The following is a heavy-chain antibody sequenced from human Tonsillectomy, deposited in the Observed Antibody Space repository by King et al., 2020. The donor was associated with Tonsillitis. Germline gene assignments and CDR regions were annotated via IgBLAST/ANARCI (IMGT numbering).Heavy chain of an antibody. Sequence: VPLVESGGGLVQPWGSLRLSCSASGFTVNRNYMNLVRQAPGKGLEWVSVIYSGGSTYYADSVKGRFTISRDNSKKTVYLKMNSLRAEDTAAYYCARGPGSPYYYGMDVWGQGTTVTVSS. V-gene: IGHV3-66*01. D-gene: IGHD3-10*01. CDR3: ARGPGSPYYYGMDV. J-gene: IGHJ6*02. CDR1: GFTVNRNY. CDR2: IYSGGST.